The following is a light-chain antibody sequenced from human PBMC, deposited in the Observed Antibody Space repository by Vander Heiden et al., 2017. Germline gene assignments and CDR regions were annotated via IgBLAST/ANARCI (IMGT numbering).Light chain of an antibody. CDR3: GTWDSSLSIWV. CDR2: DNN. CDR1: SFNIGNNH. Sequence: QSVLTQPPSVSAAPGQQVTISCSGTSFNIGNNHVSCYHPLPATGPKLLIDDNNKRPSWIPDRFSGSKSGTSATLGITGLQTGDEADYYCGTWDSSLSIWVFGGGTKLTVL. J-gene: IGLJ3*02. V-gene: IGLV1-51*01.